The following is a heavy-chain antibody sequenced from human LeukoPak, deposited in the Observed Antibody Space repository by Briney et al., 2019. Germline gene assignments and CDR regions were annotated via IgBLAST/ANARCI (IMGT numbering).Heavy chain of an antibody. CDR3: ARGGPKYYYYSSGYYYFDY. Sequence: ASVKVSCKASGYTFTSYYMHWVRQAQGQGIEWMGLINLSGGSRVYAKKFQGRVTITRDTTTSTVYMELSRLRSDGTAVYYCARGGPKYYYYSSGYYYFDYWGQGTLVTVSS. CDR2: INLSGGSR. D-gene: IGHD3-22*01. V-gene: IGHV1-46*01. CDR1: GYTFTSYY. J-gene: IGHJ4*02.